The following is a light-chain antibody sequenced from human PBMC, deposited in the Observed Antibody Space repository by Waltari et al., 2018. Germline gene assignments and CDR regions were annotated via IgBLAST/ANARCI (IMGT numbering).Light chain of an antibody. CDR1: PTVSTS. V-gene: IGKV3-15*01. CDR2: DAS. Sequence: EIVLTQSPATLSVSPGEKVTLSCRASPTVSTSLAWYQKKSGQAPRLLIFDASTRATGIPATFSGSGSGTEFTLTISSLQSEDLAVYYCQQYKEWPLTFGGGTKVEIK. CDR3: QQYKEWPLT. J-gene: IGKJ4*01.